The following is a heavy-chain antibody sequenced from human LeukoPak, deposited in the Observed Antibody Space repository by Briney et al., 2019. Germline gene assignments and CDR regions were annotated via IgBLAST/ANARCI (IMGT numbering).Heavy chain of an antibody. CDR3: ARVIVVVWRAYYMDV. CDR2: IKQDGSEK. D-gene: IGHD2-15*01. V-gene: IGHV3-7*01. J-gene: IGHJ6*03. CDR1: GFTFSSYW. Sequence: SGGSLRLSCAASGFTFSSYWMSWVRQAPGKGLEWVANIKQDGSEKYYVDSVKGRFTISRDNAKNSLYLQMNSLRAEDTAVYYCARVIVVVWRAYYMDVWGKGTTVTVSS.